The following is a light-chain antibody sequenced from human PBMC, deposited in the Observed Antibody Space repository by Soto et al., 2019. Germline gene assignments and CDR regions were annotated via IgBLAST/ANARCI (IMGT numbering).Light chain of an antibody. CDR3: QQYDSFPVT. V-gene: IGKV1-5*03. CDR1: QSISSW. J-gene: IGKJ1*01. Sequence: DIQMTQSPSTLSASVGDRVTITCRASQSISSWLAWYQQKPGKAPKLLIYKASTLESGVPSRFSGRGSATEFTLTISSLQPDDFATYYCQQYDSFPVTFGQGTKVEIK. CDR2: KAS.